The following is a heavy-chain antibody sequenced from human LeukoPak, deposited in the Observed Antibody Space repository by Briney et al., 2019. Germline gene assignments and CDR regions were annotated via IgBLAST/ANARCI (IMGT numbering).Heavy chain of an antibody. CDR2: IYPGDSDT. CDR1: GYSFTSYW. Sequence: GESLKISCQGSGYSFTSYWIGWVRQMPGKGLEWMGIIYPGDSDTRYSPSFQGQVTISADKSISTAYLQWSSLKASDTAMYYCARPNPPMYSSGWYPLDYWGQGTLVTVSS. CDR3: ARPNPPMYSSGWYPLDY. V-gene: IGHV5-51*01. D-gene: IGHD6-19*01. J-gene: IGHJ4*02.